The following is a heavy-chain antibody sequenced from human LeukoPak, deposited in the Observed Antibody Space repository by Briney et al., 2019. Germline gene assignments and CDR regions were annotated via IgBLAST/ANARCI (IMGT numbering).Heavy chain of an antibody. CDR2: IYSGGST. V-gene: IGHV3-53*01. CDR3: AREAYSSGWPHAHFDY. J-gene: IGHJ4*02. Sequence: GGSLRLSCVASGFTVSSNYMSWVRQAPGKGLEWVSVIYSGGSTYYADSVKGRFTISRDNSKNTLYLQMNSLRAEDTAVYYCAREAYSSGWPHAHFDYRGQGTLVTVSS. CDR1: GFTVSSNY. D-gene: IGHD6-19*01.